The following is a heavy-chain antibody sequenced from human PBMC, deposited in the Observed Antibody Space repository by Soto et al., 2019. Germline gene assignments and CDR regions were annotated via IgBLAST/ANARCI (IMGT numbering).Heavy chain of an antibody. CDR2: INAGNGNT. V-gene: IGHV1-3*01. J-gene: IGHJ4*02. CDR1: GYTFTVYA. Sequence: ASVKVSCKASGYTFTVYAMHLVRQAPGQRLEWMGWINAGNGNTKYSQKFQGRVTMTRNTAINTAYMELSSLSSEDTAVYYCAIVGARPPDYWGQGTLVTVSS. D-gene: IGHD1-26*01. CDR3: AIVGARPPDY.